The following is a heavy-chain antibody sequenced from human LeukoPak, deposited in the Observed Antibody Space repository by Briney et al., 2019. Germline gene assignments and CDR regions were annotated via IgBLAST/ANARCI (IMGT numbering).Heavy chain of an antibody. Sequence: SETLSLTCAVYGGSFSGYYWSWIRQPPGKGLEWIGEINHSGSTNYNPSLKSRVTISVDTSKNQFSLKLSSVTAAGTAVYYCAAGGNSTLGNFDYWGQGTLVTVSS. CDR3: AAGGNSTLGNFDY. CDR1: GGSFSGYY. D-gene: IGHD4-23*01. CDR2: INHSGST. V-gene: IGHV4-34*01. J-gene: IGHJ4*02.